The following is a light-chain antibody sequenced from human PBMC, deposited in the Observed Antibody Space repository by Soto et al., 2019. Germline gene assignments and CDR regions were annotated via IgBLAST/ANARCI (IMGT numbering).Light chain of an antibody. Sequence: DIQMTQSPSSLSASVGDRVTISCRASQDISSWLAWFQQKPGKAPNLLIYAASTLQSGVPSRFSGSGSGTDFTLTISSVQPEDFATYYCLQAKTFPPTFCRGTRLEIK. V-gene: IGKV1-12*01. CDR1: QDISSW. CDR3: LQAKTFPPT. J-gene: IGKJ5*01. CDR2: AAS.